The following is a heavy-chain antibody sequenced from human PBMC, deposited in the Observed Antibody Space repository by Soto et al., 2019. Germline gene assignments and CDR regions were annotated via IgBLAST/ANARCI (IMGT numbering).Heavy chain of an antibody. Sequence: GESLKISCKGSGYSFTSYWIGWVRQMPGKGLKWMGIIYPGDSDTRYSPSFQGQVTISADKSISTAYLQWSSLKASDTAMYYCARTYYDFWSGYTKYNWFDPWGQGTLVTVSS. CDR1: GYSFTSYW. CDR2: IYPGDSDT. V-gene: IGHV5-51*01. D-gene: IGHD3-3*01. CDR3: ARTYYDFWSGYTKYNWFDP. J-gene: IGHJ5*02.